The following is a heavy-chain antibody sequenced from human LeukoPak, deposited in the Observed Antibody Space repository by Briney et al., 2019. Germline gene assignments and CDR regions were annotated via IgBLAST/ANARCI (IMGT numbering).Heavy chain of an antibody. V-gene: IGHV4-39*01. J-gene: IGHJ4*02. D-gene: IGHD5-24*01. CDR3: AVGRDGYKHIFDY. CDR1: GGSISSSSYY. Sequence: SETLSLTCTVSGGSISSSSYYWGWIRQPPGKGLEWIGSIYYSGSTYYNPSLKSRVTISVDTSRNQFSLKLSSVTAADTAVYYCAVGRDGYKHIFDYWGQGTLVTVSS. CDR2: IYYSGST.